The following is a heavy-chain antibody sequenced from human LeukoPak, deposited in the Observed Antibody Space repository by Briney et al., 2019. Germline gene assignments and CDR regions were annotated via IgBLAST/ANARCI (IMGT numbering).Heavy chain of an antibody. CDR2: INPSGGST. J-gene: IGHJ4*02. V-gene: IGHV1-46*01. CDR3: ASPSTPTNGLDY. D-gene: IGHD2-8*01. Sequence: ASVNVSCKASGYTFTSYYMHWVRQAPGQGLEWMGIINPSGGSTSYAQKFRGGVTMTRDTSTSTVYMELSSLRSEDTAVYYCASPSTPTNGLDYWGQGTLVTVSS. CDR1: GYTFTSYY.